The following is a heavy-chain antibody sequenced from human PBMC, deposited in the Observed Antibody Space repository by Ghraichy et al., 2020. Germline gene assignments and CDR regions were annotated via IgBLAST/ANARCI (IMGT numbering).Heavy chain of an antibody. CDR2: IYPSGNT. D-gene: IGHD3-22*01. J-gene: IGHJ6*02. CDR1: GGSISGGGNS. Sequence: SETLSLTCAVSGGSISGGGNSWSWIRQSQGKGLEWIGYIYPSGNTNYNPSLNNRVTMSIDTSKNHFSLKLTSVTAADTAVYYCARDTISGFAMDVCGQGTTVTVSS. CDR3: ARDTISGFAMDV. V-gene: IGHV4-30-2*06.